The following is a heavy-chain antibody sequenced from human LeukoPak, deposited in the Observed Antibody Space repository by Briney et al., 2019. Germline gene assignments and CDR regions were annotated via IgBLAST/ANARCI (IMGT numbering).Heavy chain of an antibody. D-gene: IGHD5-12*01. V-gene: IGHV4-59*08. CDR3: VRGGSGYDSFDY. CDR2: VYYTGST. J-gene: IGHJ4*02. CDR1: GGYISSYY. Sequence: PSETLSLTCTVSGGYISSYYWSWIRQPPGEGLEWIGYVYYTGSTNYNPSLKSRVTISVDTSKNQFSLKLSSVTAADTAVYYCVRGGSGYDSFDYWGQGTLVTVPS.